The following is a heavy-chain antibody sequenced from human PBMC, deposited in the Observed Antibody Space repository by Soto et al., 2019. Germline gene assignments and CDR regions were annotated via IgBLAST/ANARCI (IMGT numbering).Heavy chain of an antibody. J-gene: IGHJ5*02. V-gene: IGHV4-61*01. CDR3: TRGPPRVQWFDP. CDR1: GGAVSSGTYY. Sequence: SETLSLTCTVSGGAVSSGTYYWIWIRQPPGKGLEWIGHIYFTGSTNYNPSLKSRVTMSLDTSRNQFSLKLSSVTAADTAVYYCTRGPPRVQWFDPWGLGTLVTVSS. CDR2: IYFTGST.